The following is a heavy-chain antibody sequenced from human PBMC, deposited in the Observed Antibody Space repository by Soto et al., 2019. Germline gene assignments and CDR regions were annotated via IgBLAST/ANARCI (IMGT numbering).Heavy chain of an antibody. D-gene: IGHD6-19*01. V-gene: IGHV3-74*01. CDR3: ATGSGWYSPDY. CDR2: IDNDGSSR. J-gene: IGHJ4*02. CDR1: GFTFSSNW. Sequence: PGGSLRLSCAASGFTFSSNWMHWVRQGPGKGLVWVSRIDNDGSSRDYADSVKGRFTISRDNAKNTLYLEMSGLRAEDTAVYYCATGSGWYSPDYWGQGTLVTVPS.